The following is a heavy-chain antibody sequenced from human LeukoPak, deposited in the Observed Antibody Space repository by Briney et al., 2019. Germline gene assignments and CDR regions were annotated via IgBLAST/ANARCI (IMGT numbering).Heavy chain of an antibody. J-gene: IGHJ4*02. V-gene: IGHV1-69*05. Sequence: RSSVKVSCKASGSTFSSYAISWVRQAPGQGLEWMGGIIPIFGTANYAQKFQGRVTITTDESTSTAYMELSGLRSEDTAVYYCASPAGGTPFDYWGQGTLVTVSS. CDR2: IIPIFGTA. CDR3: ASPAGGTPFDY. CDR1: GSTFSSYA. D-gene: IGHD1-14*01.